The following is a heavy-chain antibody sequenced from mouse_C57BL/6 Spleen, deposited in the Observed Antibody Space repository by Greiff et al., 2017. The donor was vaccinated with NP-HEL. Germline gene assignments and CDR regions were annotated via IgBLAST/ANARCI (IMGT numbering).Heavy chain of an antibody. CDR1: GYTFTSYG. CDR3: ASQSRDCGSSSFAD. CDR2: IYPRSGNT. D-gene: IGHD1-1*01. Sequence: QVHVKQSGAELARPGASVKLSCKASGYTFTSYGISWVKQRTGQGLEWIGEIYPRSGNTYYNEKFKGKAPLTADKSSSTAYMELRSLTSEDSGVYFGASQSRDCGSSSFADWGKGTLVTVSA. J-gene: IGHJ3*01. V-gene: IGHV1-81*01.